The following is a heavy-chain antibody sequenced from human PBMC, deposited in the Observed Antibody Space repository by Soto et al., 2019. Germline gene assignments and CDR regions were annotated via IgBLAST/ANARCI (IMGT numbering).Heavy chain of an antibody. Sequence: PSETLSLTCTVSGGSVSSGSYYWSWIRQPPGKGLEWIGYIYYSGSTNYNPSLKSRVTISVDTSKNQFSLKLSSVTAADTAVYYCARGKKDSGEYYYDSSGYYRLDYWGQGTLVTVSS. V-gene: IGHV4-61*01. CDR1: GGSVSSGSYY. CDR3: ARGKKDSGEYYYDSSGYYRLDY. CDR2: IYYSGST. D-gene: IGHD3-22*01. J-gene: IGHJ4*02.